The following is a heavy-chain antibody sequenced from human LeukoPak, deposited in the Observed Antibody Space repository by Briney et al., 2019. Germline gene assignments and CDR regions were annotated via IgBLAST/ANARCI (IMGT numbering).Heavy chain of an antibody. J-gene: IGHJ4*02. CDR2: ISTNGGST. Sequence: GGSLRLSCAPSVDTFSGYAMHWVRQAPGKGLEYVSAISTNGGSTYYASSVKGRFTISRDNSKNTLYLQMVNLRPEDMAVYYCARGNDSSGYYYFFDYWGQGTLVTVSS. D-gene: IGHD3-22*01. V-gene: IGHV3-64*01. CDR1: VDTFSGYA. CDR3: ARGNDSSGYYYFFDY.